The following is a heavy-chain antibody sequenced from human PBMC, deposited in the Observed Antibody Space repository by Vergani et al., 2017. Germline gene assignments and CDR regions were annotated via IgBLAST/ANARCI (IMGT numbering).Heavy chain of an antibody. V-gene: IGHV3-23*01. CDR3: AKDNVPGYYDSSGYCDY. CDR1: GFTFTNFA. J-gene: IGHJ4*02. Sequence: EVQLLESGGNLVQPGGSLRLSCAASGFTFTNFAMTWVRQAPGEGLEWVSGISGSGGFTYYAGSVKGRFTLSRDNSKNTMFLQMNNLRAEDTAVYYCAKDNVPGYYDSSGYCDYWGQGTLVTVSS. CDR2: ISGSGGFT. D-gene: IGHD3-22*01.